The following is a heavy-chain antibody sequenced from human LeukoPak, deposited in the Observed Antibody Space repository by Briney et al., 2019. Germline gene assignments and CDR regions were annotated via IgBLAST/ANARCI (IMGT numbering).Heavy chain of an antibody. V-gene: IGHV4-39*07. Sequence: PSETLSLTCTVSGGSISSSPYYWGWIRQPPGKGLEWIGSIYYSGTTHYNPSLESRVTISVDTSKNQFSLKLASVTAADTAVYYCARGHSSSWYGPRTYYYYYMDVWGKGTTVTISS. CDR2: IYYSGTT. J-gene: IGHJ6*03. D-gene: IGHD6-13*01. CDR3: ARGHSSSWYGPRTYYYYYMDV. CDR1: GGSISSSPYY.